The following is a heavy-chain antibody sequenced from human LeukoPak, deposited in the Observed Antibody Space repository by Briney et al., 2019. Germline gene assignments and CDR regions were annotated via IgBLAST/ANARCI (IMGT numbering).Heavy chain of an antibody. V-gene: IGHV3-23*01. D-gene: IGHD2-15*01. CDR1: GFTFSKYA. CDR3: AKDVGYCSGGSCYLG. Sequence: GGSLRLSCAASGFTFSKYAMVWVRQAPGKGLEWVSAISRGTTYYADSVKGRFTISRDNSKNMLYLQMNSLRAEDTAVYYCAKDVGYCSGGSCYLGWGQGTLVTVSS. CDR2: ISRGTT. J-gene: IGHJ4*02.